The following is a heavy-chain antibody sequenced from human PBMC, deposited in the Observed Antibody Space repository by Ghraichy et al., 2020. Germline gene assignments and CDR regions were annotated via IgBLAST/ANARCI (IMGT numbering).Heavy chain of an antibody. CDR3: ARVYRYSSSWYSLSWFDP. D-gene: IGHD6-13*01. CDR2: INHSGST. Sequence: SETLSLTCAVYGGSFSGYYWSWIRQPPGKGLEWIGEINHSGSTNYNPSLKSRVTISVDTSKNPFSLKLSSVTAADTAVYYCARVYRYSSSWYSLSWFDPWGQGTLVTVSS. CDR1: GGSFSGYY. V-gene: IGHV4-34*01. J-gene: IGHJ5*02.